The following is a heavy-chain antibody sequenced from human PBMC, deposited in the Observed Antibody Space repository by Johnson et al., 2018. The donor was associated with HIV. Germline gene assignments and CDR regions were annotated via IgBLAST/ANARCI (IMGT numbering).Heavy chain of an antibody. CDR2: ISWNSGSI. D-gene: IGHD3-10*01. V-gene: IGHV3-9*01. Sequence: LLVESGGGLVQPGRSLRLSCAASGFTFDDYAMHWVRQAPGKGLEWVSGISWNSGSIGYADSVKGRFTISRDNAKNSLYLQMNSLRAEDTAVYYCARPLLLWFGETYDAFDIWGQGTMVTVSS. J-gene: IGHJ3*02. CDR1: GFTFDDYA. CDR3: ARPLLLWFGETYDAFDI.